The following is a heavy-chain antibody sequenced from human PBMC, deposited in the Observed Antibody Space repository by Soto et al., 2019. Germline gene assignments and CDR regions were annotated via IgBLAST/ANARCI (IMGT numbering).Heavy chain of an antibody. CDR2: IHPKSGGT. J-gene: IGHJ6*02. CDR3: ARGDSTDCSNGVCSFFYNHDMDV. D-gene: IGHD2-8*01. CDR1: GYSFTDYH. Sequence: ASVKVSCKASGYSFTDYHIHWVRQAPGQGLEWLGRIHPKSGGTSTAQKFQGWVTMTTDTSISTASMDLTRLTSDDTAIYYCARGDSTDCSNGVCSFFYNHDMDVWGQGTTVTVS. V-gene: IGHV1-2*04.